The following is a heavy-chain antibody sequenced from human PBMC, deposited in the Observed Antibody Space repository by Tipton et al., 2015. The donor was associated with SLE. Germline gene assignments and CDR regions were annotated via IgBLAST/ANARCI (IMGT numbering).Heavy chain of an antibody. D-gene: IGHD1-26*01. CDR2: IYTSGST. CDR3: ARGATSGSPRAFDI. Sequence: LRLSCTASGFTFGDYAMSWIRQPPGKGLEWIGRIYTSGSTNYNPSLKSRVTISVDTSKNQFSLKLSSVTAADTAVYYCARGATSGSPRAFDIWGQGTTVTVSS. J-gene: IGHJ3*02. V-gene: IGHV4-4*08. CDR1: GFTFGDYA.